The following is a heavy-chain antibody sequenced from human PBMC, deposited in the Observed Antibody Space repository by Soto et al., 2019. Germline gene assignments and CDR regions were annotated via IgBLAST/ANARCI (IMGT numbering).Heavy chain of an antibody. D-gene: IGHD3-22*01. Sequence: PGGSLRLSCAASGFTFSDYYMSWIRQAPGKGLEWVSYISSSSSYTNYADSVKGRFTISRDNAKNSLYLQMNSLRAEDTAVYYCARDGEYYYDSSGYPDYWGQGTLVTVSS. CDR2: ISSSSSYT. V-gene: IGHV3-11*06. CDR1: GFTFSDYY. J-gene: IGHJ4*02. CDR3: ARDGEYYYDSSGYPDY.